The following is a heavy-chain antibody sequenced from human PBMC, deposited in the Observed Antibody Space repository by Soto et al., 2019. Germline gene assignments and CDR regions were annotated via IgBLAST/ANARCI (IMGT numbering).Heavy chain of an antibody. CDR2: ISSDGSTI. Sequence: QVQLVESGGGLVKPGGSLRLSCAASGVTFSDDYMSCIRQAPGKGREWVSYISSDGSTIYHADYVKGRFTISRDNAKNSLYLHMNSLGDEDTAVYYFARYTSSQHLMWYFDLWGRGTMVTVSS. V-gene: IGHV3-11*01. CDR3: ARYTSSQHLMWYFDL. CDR1: GVTFSDDY. D-gene: IGHD6-6*01. J-gene: IGHJ2*01.